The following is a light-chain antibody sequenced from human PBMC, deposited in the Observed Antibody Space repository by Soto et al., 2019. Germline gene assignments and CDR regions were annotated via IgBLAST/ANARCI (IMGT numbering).Light chain of an antibody. CDR2: GSA. CDR1: QSVFSS. CDR3: QQYHSWPA. J-gene: IGKJ1*01. Sequence: IVMTHSPSTLSVSPLERATLSFRASQSVFSSLAWYQQRPGQAPRLLIYGSATRATGIPDRFSGSVSGTEFTLTISSLQSEDSAVYYCQQYHSWPAFGQGTKVDIK. V-gene: IGKV3-15*01.